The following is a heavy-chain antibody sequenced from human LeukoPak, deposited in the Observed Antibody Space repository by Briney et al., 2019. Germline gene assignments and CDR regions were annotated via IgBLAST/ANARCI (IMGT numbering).Heavy chain of an antibody. J-gene: IGHJ4*02. Sequence: TSETLSLTCTVSGGSISSGDYYWSWIRQPPGKGLEWIGYMYYSGSTYYNPSLKSRVTISVDTSKNQFSLKLSSVTAADTAVYYCARGFWGSNFDYWGQGTLVTVSS. V-gene: IGHV4-30-4*01. CDR3: ARGFWGSNFDY. D-gene: IGHD7-27*01. CDR2: MYYSGST. CDR1: GGSISSGDYY.